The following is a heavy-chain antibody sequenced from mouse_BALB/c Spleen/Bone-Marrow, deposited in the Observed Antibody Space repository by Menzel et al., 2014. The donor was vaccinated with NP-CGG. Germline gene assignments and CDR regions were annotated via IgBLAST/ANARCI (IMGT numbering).Heavy chain of an antibody. CDR3: ARWGAYFDY. J-gene: IGHJ2*01. CDR2: IDPSDSET. Sequence: QVQLQQSGAELVRPGTPVKLPCKASGYTFTSYWMNWVKQRPGRGLEWIGRIDPSDSETHYNQKFKDKATLTVDKSSSTAYIQLSSLTSEDSAVYYCARWGAYFDYWGQGTTLTASS. V-gene: IGHV1-61*01. CDR1: GYTFTSYW.